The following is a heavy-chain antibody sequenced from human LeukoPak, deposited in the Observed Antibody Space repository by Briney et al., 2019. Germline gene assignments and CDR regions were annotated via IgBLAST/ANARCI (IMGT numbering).Heavy chain of an antibody. Sequence: SETLSLTCTVSGGSTSSSSYSWTWIRQPPGKGLEWIGSIHYDGNTYYKPSLRSRVTISVDTSNQFSLRLSSATAAGTATYYCARRSLNNYGHYYWGQGTLVTVSS. CDR3: ARRSLNNYGHYY. CDR1: GGSTSSSSYS. J-gene: IGHJ4*02. D-gene: IGHD4-17*01. CDR2: IHYDGNT. V-gene: IGHV4-39*01.